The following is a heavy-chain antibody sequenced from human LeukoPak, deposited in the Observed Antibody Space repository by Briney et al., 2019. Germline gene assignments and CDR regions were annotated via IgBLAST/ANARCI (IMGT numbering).Heavy chain of an antibody. CDR1: GGTFSSYA. D-gene: IGHD6-6*01. CDR3: ASTGIAARRYYFDY. J-gene: IGHJ4*02. V-gene: IGHV1-69*13. Sequence: SVKVSCKASGGTFSSYAISWVRQAPGQGLEWMGGIIPIFGTANYAQKFQGRVTITADESTSTAYMELSSLRSEDTAVYYCASTGIAARRYYFDYWGQGALVTVSS. CDR2: IIPIFGTA.